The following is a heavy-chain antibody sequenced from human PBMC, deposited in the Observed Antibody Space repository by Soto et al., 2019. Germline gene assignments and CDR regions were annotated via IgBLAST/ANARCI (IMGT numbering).Heavy chain of an antibody. CDR2: ISNDGSKK. J-gene: IGHJ4*02. V-gene: IGHV3-30*03. Sequence: WGAPRLSCSASGFALNNYGIHWGPQGPGKGLEWVAHISNDGSKKFYGDSVKGRFTISRDNSENTVYLQMTSLRPDDTAVFYCARDVAMPTGLGLGYWGQGTLVTVSS. CDR1: GFALNNYG. D-gene: IGHD6-19*01. CDR3: ARDVAMPTGLGLGY.